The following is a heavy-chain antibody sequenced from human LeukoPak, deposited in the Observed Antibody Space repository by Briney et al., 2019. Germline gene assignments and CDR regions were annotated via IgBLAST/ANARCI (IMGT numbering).Heavy chain of an antibody. Sequence: GASVKVSCKASGYTFTGYYMHWVRQAPGQGLEWMGWINPNSGGTNYAQKFQGRVTMTRGTSISTAYMELSRLRSDDTAVYYCARARTLWELHFDYWGQGTLVTVSS. J-gene: IGHJ4*02. CDR3: ARARTLWELHFDY. CDR2: INPNSGGT. CDR1: GYTFTGYY. V-gene: IGHV1-2*02. D-gene: IGHD1-26*01.